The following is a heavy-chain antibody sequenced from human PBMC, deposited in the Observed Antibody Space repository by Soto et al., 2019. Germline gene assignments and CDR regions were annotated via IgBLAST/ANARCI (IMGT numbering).Heavy chain of an antibody. Sequence: EVQLLESGGGLVQPGGSLRLSCAGSGFTFNNYAMTWVRQAPGKGLEWVSAVSGGGDTTSYADSVKGRFTVSRDGSKNTLYLQMSSQRAEDMALYYCAKGRGGSGSRSPRVDVWGQGTLVTVSS. V-gene: IGHV3-23*01. D-gene: IGHD3-10*01. CDR2: VSGGGDTT. CDR3: AKGRGGSGSRSPRVDV. J-gene: IGHJ4*02. CDR1: GFTFNNYA.